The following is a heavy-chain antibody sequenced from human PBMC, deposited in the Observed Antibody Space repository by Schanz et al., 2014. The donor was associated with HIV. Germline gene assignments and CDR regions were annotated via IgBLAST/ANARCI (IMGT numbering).Heavy chain of an antibody. CDR1: GFTFDDYT. D-gene: IGHD5-18*01. CDR2: SRVKSDSYAT. V-gene: IGHV3-72*01. CDR3: RGYRFYYGMDV. J-gene: IGHJ6*02. Sequence: EVQLVESGGVVVQPGGSLRISCAASGFTFDDYTMHWVRQAPGKGLEWVARSRVKSDSYATEYAASVTGRFTISRDDSKNSVYLQMNSLNIEDTAVYYCRGYRFYYGMDVWGLGTTVTVSS.